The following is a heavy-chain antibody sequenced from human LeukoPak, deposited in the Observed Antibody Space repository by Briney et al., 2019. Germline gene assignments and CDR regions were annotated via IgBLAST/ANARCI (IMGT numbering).Heavy chain of an antibody. CDR2: ISGSGGST. V-gene: IGHV3-23*01. CDR3: AKETAFIAVTDYWYFDL. Sequence: GGSLRLSCAASGFTLSSYWMSWVRQAPGKGLEWVSTISGSGGSTYYADSVKGRFTISRDNSKNTLFLQMNSLRAEDTAVYYCAKETAFIAVTDYWYFDLWGRGTLVTVSS. J-gene: IGHJ2*01. CDR1: GFTLSSYW. D-gene: IGHD6-19*01.